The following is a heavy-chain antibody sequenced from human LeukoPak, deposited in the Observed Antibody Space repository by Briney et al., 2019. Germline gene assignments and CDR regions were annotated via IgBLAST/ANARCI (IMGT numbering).Heavy chain of an antibody. V-gene: IGHV3-30-3*01. J-gene: IGHJ4*02. D-gene: IGHD3-22*01. CDR3: VKGIHYYDSSGYYY. CDR2: ISYDGSNK. CDR1: GFTFSSYA. Sequence: GGSLRLSCAASGFTFSSYAMHWVRQAPGKGLEWVAVISYDGSNKYYADSVKGRFTISRDNSKNTLYLQMNSLRVEDTAVYYCVKGIHYYDSSGYYYWGQGTLVTVSA.